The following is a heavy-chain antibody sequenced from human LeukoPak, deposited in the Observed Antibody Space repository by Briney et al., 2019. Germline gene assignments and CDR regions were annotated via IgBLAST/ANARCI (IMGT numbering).Heavy chain of an antibody. CDR3: ARAAAAAGGQYFDY. CDR1: GGSFSGYY. Sequence: KPSETLSLTCAVYGGSFSGYYWSWIRQPPGKGLEWIGEINHSGSTNYNPSLKSRVTISVDTSKNQFSLKLSSVTAADTAVYYCARAAAAAGGQYFDYWGQGTLVAVSS. D-gene: IGHD6-13*01. J-gene: IGHJ4*02. CDR2: INHSGST. V-gene: IGHV4-34*01.